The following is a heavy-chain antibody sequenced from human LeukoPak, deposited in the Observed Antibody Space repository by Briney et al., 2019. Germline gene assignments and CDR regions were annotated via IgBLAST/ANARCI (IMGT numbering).Heavy chain of an antibody. CDR3: ARVNRGYDY. CDR1: GFTFGSYS. Sequence: GGFLRLSCAASGFTFGSYSMHWVRQAPGIGLEYVSAITGDGHNTFYADSVMGRFTISRDNSKNMLYLQMGSLRPEDMAVYYCARVNRGYDYWGQGVLVTVSS. V-gene: IGHV3-64*02. J-gene: IGHJ4*02. D-gene: IGHD5-12*01. CDR2: ITGDGHNT.